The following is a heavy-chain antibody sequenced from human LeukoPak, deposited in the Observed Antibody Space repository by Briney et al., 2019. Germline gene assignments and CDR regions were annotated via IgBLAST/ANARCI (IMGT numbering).Heavy chain of an antibody. Sequence: SGGSLRLSCAASGFTFSGHWMSWVRQAPGKGLEWVANINQGGIDKYYVDSVKGRFTISRDNANNLLYLQMNSLRGEDTAVYYCTRDRSRAEDDWGQGTLVTVSS. CDR1: GFTFSGHW. D-gene: IGHD1-14*01. J-gene: IGHJ4*02. CDR3: TRDRSRAEDD. V-gene: IGHV3-7*01. CDR2: INQGGIDK.